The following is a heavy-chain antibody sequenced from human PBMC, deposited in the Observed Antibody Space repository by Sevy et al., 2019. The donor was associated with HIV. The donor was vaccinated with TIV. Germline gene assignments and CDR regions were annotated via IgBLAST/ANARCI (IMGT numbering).Heavy chain of an antibody. CDR2: ISSSSSTI. CDR3: ARAAAWWLAFDAFDI. J-gene: IGHJ3*02. D-gene: IGHD6-19*01. CDR1: GFTFSSYS. V-gene: IGHV3-48*02. Sequence: GGSLRLSCAASGFTFSSYSMNWVRQAPGKGLEWVSYISSSSSTIYYADSVKGRFTISRDNAKNSLYLQMNSLRDEDTAVYYCARAAAWWLAFDAFDIWGPGTMVTVSS.